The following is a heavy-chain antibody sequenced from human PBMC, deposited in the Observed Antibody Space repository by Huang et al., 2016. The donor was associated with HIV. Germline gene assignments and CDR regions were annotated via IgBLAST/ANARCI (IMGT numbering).Heavy chain of an antibody. CDR1: GGSIRSSDYH. CDR3: ARHREGPVAYYSGWGSHLNYMDV. D-gene: IGHD3-10*01. J-gene: IGHJ6*03. V-gene: IGHV4-39*01. Sequence: QLLLQESGPGLVKPSEALALTCAVSGGSIRSSDYHWGWIRQPPGKGLEWIGSFYYKGSTHYSPARKSRVTIAVDTSKNLFFLNLTSMTAADTAVYYCARHREGPVAYYSGWGSHLNYMDVWGRGRTVVVSS. CDR2: FYYKGST.